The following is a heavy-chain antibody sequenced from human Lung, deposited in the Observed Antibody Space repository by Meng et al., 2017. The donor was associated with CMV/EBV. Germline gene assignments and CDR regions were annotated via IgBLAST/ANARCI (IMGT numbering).Heavy chain of an antibody. V-gene: IGHV3-23*01. D-gene: IGHD7-27*01. J-gene: IGHJ4*02. CDR1: GYTFSSYS. CDR2: ISGSGGST. CDR3: VKGWQNLGDY. Sequence: SCRGSGYTFSSYSMGWVRQAPGKGLEWVSSISGSGGSTYSADSVKGRLTISRDNSESTLYLQMNSLTAEDTAIYYCVKGWQNLGDYWGQGTLVTVSS.